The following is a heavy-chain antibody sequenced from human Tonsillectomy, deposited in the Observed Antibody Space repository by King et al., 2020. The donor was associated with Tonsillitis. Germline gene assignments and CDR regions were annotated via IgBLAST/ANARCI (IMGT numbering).Heavy chain of an antibody. CDR2: TSYDGSNK. CDR3: ARGNYYDFSPEDY. D-gene: IGHD3-22*01. Sequence: VQLVESGGGIVQPGRSLRLSCAASGFTFSFYAMHWVRQAPGKGLEWVAVTSYDGSNKYYADSVEGRFTISRDSSKNTLYLKMDSLRAEDTAVYYCARGNYYDFSPEDYWGQGTLVTVSS. CDR1: GFTFSFYA. V-gene: IGHV3-30*01. J-gene: IGHJ4*02.